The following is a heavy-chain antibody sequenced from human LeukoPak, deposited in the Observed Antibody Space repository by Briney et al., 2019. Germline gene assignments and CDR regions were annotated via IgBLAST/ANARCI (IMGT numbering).Heavy chain of an antibody. CDR3: ARVIAVAGLAYFDY. V-gene: IGHV3-23*01. J-gene: IGHJ4*02. CDR2: ISGSGGST. D-gene: IGHD6-19*01. Sequence: GGSLRLSCAASGFTFSSYAMSWVRQAPGKGLEWVSAISGSGGSTYYADSVKGRFTISRDNSKNTLYLQMNSLRAEDTAVYYCARVIAVAGLAYFDYWGQGTLVTVSS. CDR1: GFTFSSYA.